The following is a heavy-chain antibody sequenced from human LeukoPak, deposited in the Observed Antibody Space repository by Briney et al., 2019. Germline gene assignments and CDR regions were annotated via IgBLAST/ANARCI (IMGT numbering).Heavy chain of an antibody. J-gene: IGHJ4*02. CDR3: TTDQTPTYYYGSGSYQVDY. D-gene: IGHD3-10*01. CDR1: GFTFSSYG. CDR2: ISYDGSNK. V-gene: IGHV3-30*03. Sequence: GGSLRLSCAASGFTFSSYGMHWVRQAPGKGLEWVAVISYDGSNKYYADSVKGRFTISRDNSKNTLYLQMNSLRAEDTAVYYCTTDQTPTYYYGSGSYQVDYWGQGTLVTVSS.